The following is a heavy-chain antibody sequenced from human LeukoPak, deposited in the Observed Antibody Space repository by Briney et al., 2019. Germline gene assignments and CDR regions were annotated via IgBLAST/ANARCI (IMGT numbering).Heavy chain of an antibody. D-gene: IGHD6-6*01. CDR2: ISSSSSYI. J-gene: IGHJ4*02. Sequence: PGGSLRLSCVASGFTISNNYMSWVRQAPGKGLEWVSSISSSSSYIYYADSVKGRFTISRDNAKNSLYLQMNSLRAEDTAVYYCAREADSSSFFDYWGQGTLVTVSS. CDR1: GFTISNNY. V-gene: IGHV3-21*01. CDR3: AREADSSSFFDY.